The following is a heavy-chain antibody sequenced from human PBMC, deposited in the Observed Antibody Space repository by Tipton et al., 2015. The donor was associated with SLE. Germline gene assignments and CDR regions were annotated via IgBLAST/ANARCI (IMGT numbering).Heavy chain of an antibody. CDR3: ARHWGLSEPVDH. V-gene: IGHV4-39*01. CDR1: GGSINSYY. J-gene: IGHJ4*02. Sequence: TLSLTCTVSGGSINSYYWGWIRQPPGKGLEWIGSIYYSGTTNNNPSLESRVIISIDTSKNQFSLKLSSVTAADTAVYYCARHWGLSEPVDHWGQGTLVTVSS. D-gene: IGHD3-16*01. CDR2: IYYSGTT.